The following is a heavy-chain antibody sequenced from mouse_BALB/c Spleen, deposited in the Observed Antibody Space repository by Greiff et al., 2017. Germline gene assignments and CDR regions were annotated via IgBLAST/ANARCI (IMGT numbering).Heavy chain of an antibody. CDR3: AREGGSYAMDY. D-gene: IGHD1-1*02. J-gene: IGHJ4*01. CDR1: GYSFTSYY. V-gene: IGHV1-66*01. CDR2: IFPGSGNT. Sequence: VQLQQSGPELVKPGASVKISCKASGYSFTSYYIHWVKQRPGQGLEWIGWIFPGSGNTKYNEKFKGKATLTADTSSSTAYMQLSSLTSEDSAVYFCAREGGSYAMDYWGQGTSVTVSS.